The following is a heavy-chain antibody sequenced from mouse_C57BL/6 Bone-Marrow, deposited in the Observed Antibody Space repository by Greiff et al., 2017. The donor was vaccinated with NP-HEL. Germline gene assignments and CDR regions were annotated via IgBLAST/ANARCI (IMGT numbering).Heavy chain of an antibody. V-gene: IGHV1-50*01. Sequence: QVQLQQPGAELVKPGASVKLSCKASGYTFTSYWMQWVKQRPGQGLEWIGEIDPSDSYTNYNQKFKGKATLTVDTSSSTAYMQLSSLTSEDSAVHYCAREGLLLGGAMDYWGQGTSVTVSS. CDR3: AREGLLLGGAMDY. J-gene: IGHJ4*01. CDR1: GYTFTSYW. D-gene: IGHD1-1*01. CDR2: IDPSDSYT.